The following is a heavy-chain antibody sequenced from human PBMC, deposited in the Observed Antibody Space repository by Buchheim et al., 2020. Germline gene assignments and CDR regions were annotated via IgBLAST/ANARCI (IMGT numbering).Heavy chain of an antibody. J-gene: IGHJ4*02. D-gene: IGHD3-16*01. V-gene: IGHV4-39*07. CDR2: LYYGGST. Sequence: QLPLQESGPGLVKPSETLSLTCTVSFDPITTSGHFWGWIRQPPGKGLEWIASLYYGGSTYYNPSLKSRVTISVKPSTNQFSLKLSSVTAADTAVYYCSRISSLGTYEIDSWGQG. CDR3: SRISSLGTYEIDS. CDR1: FDPITTSGHF.